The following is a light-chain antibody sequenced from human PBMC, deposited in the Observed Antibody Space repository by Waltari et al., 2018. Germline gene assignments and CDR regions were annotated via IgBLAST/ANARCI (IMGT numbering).Light chain of an antibody. J-gene: IGKJ2*03. V-gene: IGKV1-33*01. CDR1: QGINKY. CDR3: QQHENLPYS. Sequence: DIQMTQSPSSLSTSVGDRVTITCQASQGINKYLNWYQTKPGKPPKLLIYDSSTLERGVPSRFSGDGYGTDFTFTISSLQPEDVGTYYCQQHENLPYSFGQGTKLEIK. CDR2: DSS.